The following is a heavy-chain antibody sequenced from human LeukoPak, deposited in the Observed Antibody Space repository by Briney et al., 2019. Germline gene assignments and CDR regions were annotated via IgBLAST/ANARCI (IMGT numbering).Heavy chain of an antibody. CDR3: AREVTMVRGAEYYFDY. CDR1: GFTFSSYA. D-gene: IGHD3-10*01. J-gene: IGHJ4*02. V-gene: IGHV3-30*01. CDR2: ISYDGSNK. Sequence: GGSLRLSCAASGFTFSSYAMHWVRQAPGKGLEWVAVISYDGSNKYYADSVKGRFTISRDNSKNTLYLQMNSLRAEDTAVYYCAREVTMVRGAEYYFDYWGQGTLVTVSS.